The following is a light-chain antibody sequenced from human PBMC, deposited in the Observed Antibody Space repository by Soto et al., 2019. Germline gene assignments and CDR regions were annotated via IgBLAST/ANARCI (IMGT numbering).Light chain of an antibody. Sequence: DIQLTQSPSTLSPSVGDRVTITSRASQSISSWLAWYQQKPGKAPKLLIYDASSLESGVPSRFSGSGSGTEFTLTIRSLQPDDFATYYCQQYNSYPWTFGQGTKVDIK. CDR1: QSISSW. J-gene: IGKJ1*01. CDR2: DAS. CDR3: QQYNSYPWT. V-gene: IGKV1-5*01.